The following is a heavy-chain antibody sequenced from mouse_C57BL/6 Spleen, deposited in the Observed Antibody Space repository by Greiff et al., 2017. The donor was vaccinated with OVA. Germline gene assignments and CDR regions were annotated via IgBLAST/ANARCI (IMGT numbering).Heavy chain of an antibody. CDR1: GYTFTSYW. J-gene: IGHJ1*03. CDR3: ARKDYSNSYWYFDV. V-gene: IGHV1-61*01. Sequence: QVQLQQPGAELVRPGSSVKLSCKASGYTFTSYWMDWVKQSPGQGLEWIGNIYPSDSETHYNQKFKDKATLTVDKSSSTAYMQLSSLTSEDSAVYYCARKDYSNSYWYFDVWGTGTTVTVSS. D-gene: IGHD2-5*01. CDR2: IYPSDSET.